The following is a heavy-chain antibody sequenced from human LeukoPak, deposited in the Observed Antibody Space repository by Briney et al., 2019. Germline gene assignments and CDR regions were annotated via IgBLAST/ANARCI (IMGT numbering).Heavy chain of an antibody. CDR3: AAEGDSSGYYSPLFLDY. D-gene: IGHD3-22*01. V-gene: IGHV4-38-2*01. Sequence: SETLSLTCAVSGYSISSGYYWGWIRQPPGKGLEWIGSIYHSGCTYYNPSLKSRVTISVDTSKNQFSLKLSSVTAADTAVYYCAAEGDSSGYYSPLFLDYWGQGTLVTVSS. CDR1: GYSISSGYY. J-gene: IGHJ4*02. CDR2: IYHSGCT.